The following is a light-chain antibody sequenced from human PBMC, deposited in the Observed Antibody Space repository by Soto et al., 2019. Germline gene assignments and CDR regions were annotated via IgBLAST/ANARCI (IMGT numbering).Light chain of an antibody. CDR3: HQYATSSPT. CDR1: QSISVY. V-gene: IGKV1-5*01. Sequence: DIQMTQSPSTLSASVGDRVTITCRASQSISVYLAWYQQRLREAPKLLIYGGSSLESGVPSRFSGSGSGTEFTLTISSLQPTDFATYYCHQYATSSPTFGQGTKLEI. CDR2: GGS. J-gene: IGKJ2*01.